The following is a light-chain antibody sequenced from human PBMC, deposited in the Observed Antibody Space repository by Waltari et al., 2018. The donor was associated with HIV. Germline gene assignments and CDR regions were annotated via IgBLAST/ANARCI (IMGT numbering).Light chain of an antibody. CDR2: GNT. Sequence: QSVLTQPPSVSGAPGQSVPAPRTGSTSNLGANFDVHWYQHLPGPAPKLQVYGNTNRPSGVPARFSGSRSGSSASLAITGLQAEDEADYYCQSYDNVWTAVIFGGGTKVTVL. V-gene: IGLV1-40*01. CDR1: TSNLGANFD. J-gene: IGLJ2*01. CDR3: QSYDNVWTAVI.